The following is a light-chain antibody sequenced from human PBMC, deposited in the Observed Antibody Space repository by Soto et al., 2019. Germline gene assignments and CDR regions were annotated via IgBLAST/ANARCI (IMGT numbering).Light chain of an antibody. CDR2: GAT. CDR3: QQYNNWPRT. J-gene: IGKJ1*01. Sequence: EIVLTQSPGTLSVSPVESATLSCMASQSVSSNLAWHQQKPGQAPRILIHGATTRATGIPARFSGSGSGTEFTLTISSLQSEDFAVYYCQQYNNWPRTFGQGTKVDIK. V-gene: IGKV3-15*01. CDR1: QSVSSN.